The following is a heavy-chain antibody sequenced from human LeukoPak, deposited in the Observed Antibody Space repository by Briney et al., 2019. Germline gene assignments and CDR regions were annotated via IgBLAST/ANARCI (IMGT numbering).Heavy chain of an antibody. Sequence: SETLSLTCTVSGGSISSYYWSWIRQPPGKGLEWVGYIYYSGSTNYNPSLKSRVTISVDTSKNQFSLKLSSVTAADTAVYYCASQDGLLRFDYWGQGTLVTVSS. CDR3: ASQDGLLRFDY. V-gene: IGHV4-59*01. CDR2: IYYSGST. CDR1: GGSISSYY. D-gene: IGHD2-15*01. J-gene: IGHJ4*02.